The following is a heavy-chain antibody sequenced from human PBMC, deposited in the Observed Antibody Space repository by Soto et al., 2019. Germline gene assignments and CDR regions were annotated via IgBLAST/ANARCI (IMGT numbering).Heavy chain of an antibody. J-gene: IGHJ3*02. CDR2: IDYSGST. Sequence: QVHLQESGPGLVKPSQTLSLTCAVSGGSITSGGYYWSWIRQHPGKGLEWIGYIDYSGSTYKNPSLNSRVAISVDTSKNQFSLILSPVTAADTAVYFCVRAPRTFGGVISFDIWGQGTMVTVSS. CDR3: VRAPRTFGGVISFDI. D-gene: IGHD3-16*01. V-gene: IGHV4-31*11. CDR1: GGSITSGGYY.